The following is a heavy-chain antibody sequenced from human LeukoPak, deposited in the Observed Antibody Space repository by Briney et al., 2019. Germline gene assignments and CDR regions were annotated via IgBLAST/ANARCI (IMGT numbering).Heavy chain of an antibody. J-gene: IGHJ4*02. CDR1: GGSLRGYY. CDR3: ARGSRFDSRPFAY. CDR2: INHNGST. Sequence: SDTLSLLCAFYGGSLRGYYWRCIPHPPAKGREEIGEINHNGSTNYNASLNSRVTISVGTSKIQFSLKLSSVTAADTAVYYCARGSRFDSRPFAYWGQGTLVTVSS. V-gene: IGHV4-34*01. D-gene: IGHD3-22*01.